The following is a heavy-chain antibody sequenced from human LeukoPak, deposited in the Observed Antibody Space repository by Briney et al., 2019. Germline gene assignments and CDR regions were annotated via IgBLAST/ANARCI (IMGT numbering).Heavy chain of an antibody. CDR3: AKDRVGLPWFGELGY. CDR1: GFTFSSYG. CDR2: ISYDGSNK. Sequence: PGGSLRLSCAASGFTFSSYGMHWVRQAPGKGLEWVAVISYDGSNKYYADSVKGRFTISRDNSKNTLYLQMNSLRAEDTAVYYCAKDRVGLPWFGELGYWGQGTLVTVSS. V-gene: IGHV3-30*18. J-gene: IGHJ4*02. D-gene: IGHD3-10*01.